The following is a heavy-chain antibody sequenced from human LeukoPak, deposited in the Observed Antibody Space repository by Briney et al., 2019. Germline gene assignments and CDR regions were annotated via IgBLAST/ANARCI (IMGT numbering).Heavy chain of an antibody. J-gene: IGHJ4*02. CDR3: AKDQRFGDLDDY. Sequence: GGSLRLSCAASGFIFNNYAMSWVRQAPGKGLGWVSSISGTGVTTYYADSVKGRFAISRDNSKNTLYLQMTSLRAEDTAVYYCAKDQRFGDLDDYRGQGTLVTVSS. CDR1: GFIFNNYA. CDR2: ISGTGVTT. V-gene: IGHV3-23*01. D-gene: IGHD3-10*01.